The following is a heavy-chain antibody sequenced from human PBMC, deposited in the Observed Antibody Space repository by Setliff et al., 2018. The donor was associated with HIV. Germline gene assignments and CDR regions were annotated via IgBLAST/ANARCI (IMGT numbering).Heavy chain of an antibody. V-gene: IGHV3-74*01. CDR1: GFTFDDSW. Sequence: GSLRLSCVASGFTFDDSWIHWVRQVPGKGLVWVSHINNDATKTSYADSVKGRFTISRDNARNTVYLQMNSLRAEDTALYYCAKERESAFDIWGQGTMVTVSS. CDR2: INNDATKT. CDR3: AKERESAFDI. J-gene: IGHJ3*02. D-gene: IGHD1-26*01.